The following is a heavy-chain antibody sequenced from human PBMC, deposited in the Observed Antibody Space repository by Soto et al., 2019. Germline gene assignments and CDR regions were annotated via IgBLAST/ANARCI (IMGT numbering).Heavy chain of an antibody. CDR3: ARDPSYYDRSGYPFEY. V-gene: IGHV1-18*01. CDR1: GYTFTSYG. CDR2: INTYNGNT. D-gene: IGHD3-22*01. J-gene: IGHJ4*02. Sequence: QVQLVQSGAEVKKPGASVKVSCKASGYTFTSYGISWVRQAPGQGLEWMGWINTYNGNTNHARKFQGRVTLTTDTXTXIAYMEVRSLRSDDTAVYYCARDPSYYDRSGYPFEYWGQGTLVTVSS.